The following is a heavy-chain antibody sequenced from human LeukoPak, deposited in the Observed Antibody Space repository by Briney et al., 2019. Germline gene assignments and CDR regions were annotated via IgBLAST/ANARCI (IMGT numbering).Heavy chain of an antibody. CDR1: GFTFDDYA. Sequence: GRSLRLSCAASGFTFDDYAMHWVRQAPGKGLECGSGIRWNSGRIGYADSVKGRFAISRDNAKNSLYLQMNSLRAEDPALYYCAKAPYSNFYYYGMDVWGQGTTVTVSS. D-gene: IGHD4-11*01. J-gene: IGHJ6*02. CDR3: AKAPYSNFYYYGMDV. V-gene: IGHV3-9*01. CDR2: IRWNSGRI.